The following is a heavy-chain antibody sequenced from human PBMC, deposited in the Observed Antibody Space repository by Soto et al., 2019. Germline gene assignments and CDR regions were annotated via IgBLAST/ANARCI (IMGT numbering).Heavy chain of an antibody. Sequence: QVPLVQSGAEVKQPGASVKVSCTASGYTFTSSGISWVRQAPGQGLEWMGWISANNGNTNYAQKLQGRVTMTTDTSTSTVYMERRSLRSDDTAVYYFARDRGSDALDYWGQGTLVTVSS. CDR2: ISANNGNT. D-gene: IGHD3-16*01. CDR1: GYTFTSSG. J-gene: IGHJ4*02. CDR3: ARDRGSDALDY. V-gene: IGHV1-18*01.